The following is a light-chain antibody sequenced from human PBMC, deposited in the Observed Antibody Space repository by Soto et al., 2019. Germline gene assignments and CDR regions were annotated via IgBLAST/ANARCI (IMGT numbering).Light chain of an antibody. V-gene: IGKV1-5*01. J-gene: IGKJ1*01. CDR3: QQYNSYPWT. Sequence: DIQMTQSPSTLSTSVGDRVTITCRASQSISSWLAWYQQKPGKAPKLLIYDASSLESGVPSRFSGSGSAPEFTLTISSLHPDDFATYYCQQYNSYPWTFGQGTRVELK. CDR2: DAS. CDR1: QSISSW.